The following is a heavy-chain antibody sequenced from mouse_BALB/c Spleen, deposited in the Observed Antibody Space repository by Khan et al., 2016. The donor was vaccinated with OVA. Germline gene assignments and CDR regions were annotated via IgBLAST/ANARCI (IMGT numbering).Heavy chain of an antibody. CDR3: AIPSYYDNPCFTY. V-gene: IGHV5-9*02. CDR1: GFAFISYD. Sequence: EVELVESGGGLVKPGGSLKLSCAASGFAFISYDMSWVRQTPEKRLEWVATISSGGSYSYYPDSVKGRFTISRDIDRKTLYLQMSSLRSEDTAFYYCAIPSYYDNPCFTYWGQGTLVTVSA. CDR2: ISSGGSYS. J-gene: IGHJ3*01. D-gene: IGHD2-10*01.